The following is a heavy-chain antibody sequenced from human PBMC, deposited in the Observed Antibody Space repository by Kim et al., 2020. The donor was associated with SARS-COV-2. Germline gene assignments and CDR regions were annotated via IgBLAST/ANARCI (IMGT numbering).Heavy chain of an antibody. CDR2: INHSGRT. Sequence: SETLSLTCAVYGGSFSGYYWSWNRQPKGKGLEWIGEINHSGRTNYNPSLKSRVTISVDTSKNQFSLKLSSVTAADTAVYYCARAVWGYDSSGYSPYYYYGMDVWGQGTTVTVSS. D-gene: IGHD3-22*01. J-gene: IGHJ6*02. CDR3: ARAVWGYDSSGYSPYYYYGMDV. V-gene: IGHV4-34*01. CDR1: GGSFSGYY.